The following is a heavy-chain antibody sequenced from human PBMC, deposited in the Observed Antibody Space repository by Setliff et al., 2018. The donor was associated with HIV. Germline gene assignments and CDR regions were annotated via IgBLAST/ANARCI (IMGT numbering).Heavy chain of an antibody. D-gene: IGHD3-10*01. Sequence: WVRQSQGKGLEWIGNIYHTGSSYYKPSLNDRATISLDTSKNQFSLKLNSVTAADTAVYYCAREHYYGSGSYYKDHYYYYGMDVWGQGTTVTV. J-gene: IGHJ6*02. CDR3: AREHYYGSGSYYKDHYYYYGMDV. V-gene: IGHV4-39*07. CDR2: IYHTGSS.